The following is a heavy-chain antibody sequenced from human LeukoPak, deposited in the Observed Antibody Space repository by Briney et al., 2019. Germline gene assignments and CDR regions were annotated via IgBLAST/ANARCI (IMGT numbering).Heavy chain of an antibody. Sequence: KPSETLSLTCTVSGGSISSYHWSWIRQPPGKGLEWIGCIYYSGYTNYKSSLKSRVTISVDTSKNQFSLKLSSVTAADTAVYYCARTTMVRGTYYIDVWGKGTTVTVSS. CDR1: GGSISSYH. CDR3: ARTTMVRGTYYIDV. D-gene: IGHD3-10*01. CDR2: IYYSGYT. J-gene: IGHJ6*03. V-gene: IGHV4-59*01.